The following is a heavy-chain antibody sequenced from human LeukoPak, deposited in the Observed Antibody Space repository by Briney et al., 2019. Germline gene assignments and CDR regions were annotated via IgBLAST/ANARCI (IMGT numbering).Heavy chain of an antibody. CDR3: AKDRPIAVAGPRSVFGD. CDR1: GFTFSSYA. J-gene: IGHJ4*02. CDR2: ISGSGGST. Sequence: GGSLRLSCAASGFTFSSYAMSWVRQAPGKGLEWVSAISGSGGSTYYADSVKGRFTISRDNSKNTLYLQMNSLRAEDTAVYYCAKDRPIAVAGPRSVFGDWGQGTLVTVSS. V-gene: IGHV3-23*01. D-gene: IGHD6-19*01.